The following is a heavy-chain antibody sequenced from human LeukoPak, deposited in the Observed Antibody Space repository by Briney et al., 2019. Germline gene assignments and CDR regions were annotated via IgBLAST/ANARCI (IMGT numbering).Heavy chain of an antibody. CDR2: INHSGST. J-gene: IGHJ4*02. D-gene: IGHD2-2*01. Sequence: TCAVXGGXXSGYYWSWIRQPPGKGLEWIGEINHSGSTNYNPSLKRRVTISVETSKNQFSLKLSSVTAADTAVYYCARGYSRYCSSTSCTQRDYWGQGTLVTVSS. CDR3: ARGYSRYCSSTSCTQRDY. CDR1: GGXXSGYY. V-gene: IGHV4-34*01.